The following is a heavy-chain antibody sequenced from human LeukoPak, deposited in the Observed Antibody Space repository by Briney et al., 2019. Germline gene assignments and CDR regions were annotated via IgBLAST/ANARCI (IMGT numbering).Heavy chain of an antibody. CDR3: ARSDYYDSSGYHY. V-gene: IGHV3-48*03. CDR2: ISSSGSTI. J-gene: IGHJ4*02. Sequence: PGGSLRLSCAASGFTFSSYEMNWVRQAPGKGLEWVSYISSSGSTIYYADSVKGRFTISRDNAKNSLYLQMNSLRAEDTAVYYCARSDYYDSSGYHYWGQGTPVTVSS. CDR1: GFTFSSYE. D-gene: IGHD3-22*01.